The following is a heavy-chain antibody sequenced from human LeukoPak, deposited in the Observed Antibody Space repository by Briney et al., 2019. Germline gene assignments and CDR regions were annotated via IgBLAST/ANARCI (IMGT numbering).Heavy chain of an antibody. CDR1: GGSFSGYY. CDR3: ARRGSIFEDSEWRTAFDI. CDR2: INHSGST. V-gene: IGHV4-34*01. Sequence: SETLSLTCAVYGGSFSGYYWSWIRQPPGKGLEWIGEINHSGSTNYNPSLKSRVTISVDTSKNQFSLKLSSVTAADTAFYYCARRGSIFEDSEWRTAFDIWGQGAMVIVSS. D-gene: IGHD3-9*01. J-gene: IGHJ3*02.